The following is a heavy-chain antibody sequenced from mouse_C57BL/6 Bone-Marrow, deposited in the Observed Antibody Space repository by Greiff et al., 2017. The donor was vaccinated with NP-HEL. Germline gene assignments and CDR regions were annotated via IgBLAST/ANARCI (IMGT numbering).Heavy chain of an antibody. Sequence: QVQLQQSGPGLVAPSQSLSITCTVSGFSLTSYGVSWVRQPPGKGLEWLGVIWGDGSTNYHSALISRLSISKDNSKSQVFLKLNSLQTDDTATYYCAKHSITTVVATEAMDYWGQGTSVTVSS. CDR3: AKHSITTVVATEAMDY. D-gene: IGHD1-1*01. J-gene: IGHJ4*01. V-gene: IGHV2-3*01. CDR1: GFSLTSYG. CDR2: IWGDGST.